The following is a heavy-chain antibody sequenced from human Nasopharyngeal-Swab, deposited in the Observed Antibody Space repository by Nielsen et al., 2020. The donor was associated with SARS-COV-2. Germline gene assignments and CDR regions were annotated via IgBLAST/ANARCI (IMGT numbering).Heavy chain of an antibody. CDR3: ARDKGADAFDI. J-gene: IGHJ3*02. V-gene: IGHV3-13*04. CDR1: GFTFSSYD. CDR2: IGTAGDT. Sequence: GESLKISCAASGFTFSSYDMHWVRQAKGKGLEWVSTIGTAGDTYYPGSVKGRFIISRENAKSSLYLQMNSLRAGDTAVYYCARDKGADAFDIWGQGTMVTVSS.